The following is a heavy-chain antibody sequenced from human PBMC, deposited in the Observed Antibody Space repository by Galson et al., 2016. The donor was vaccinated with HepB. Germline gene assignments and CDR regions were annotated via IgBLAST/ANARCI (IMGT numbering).Heavy chain of an antibody. Sequence: LRLSCAASGFTFSNYGMHWVRQAPAKGLEWVAADSMDGRRKFYADSVMGRFTISRDNAKNSLFLQMNSLSAEDTAVYYCARTQRNGDELDYWGQGTLVTVSS. CDR2: DSMDGRRK. V-gene: IGHV3-30*03. CDR3: ARTQRNGDELDY. CDR1: GFTFSNYG. J-gene: IGHJ4*02. D-gene: IGHD4-17*01.